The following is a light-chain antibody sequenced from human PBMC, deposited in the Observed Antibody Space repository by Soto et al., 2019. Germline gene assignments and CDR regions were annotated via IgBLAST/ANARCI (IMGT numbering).Light chain of an antibody. Sequence: EIVVTQSPGNVASCPGDRATLSCRASQSIDSKYLAWYQHKPGQAPRLLIYATSSRATGIPDRFGGSGSGTDFTLTINRLEPEDFAVYYSQQYFASSWTFGQGTKVDMK. V-gene: IGKV3-20*01. J-gene: IGKJ1*01. CDR2: ATS. CDR3: QQYFASSWT. CDR1: QSIDSKY.